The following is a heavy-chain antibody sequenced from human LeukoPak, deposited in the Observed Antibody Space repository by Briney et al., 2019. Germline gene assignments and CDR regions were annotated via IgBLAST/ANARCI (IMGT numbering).Heavy chain of an antibody. V-gene: IGHV4-31*03. Sequence: SETLSLTCTVSGGSISSTGYYWSWIRQHPGKGLEWIGYIYYSGSTYYNPSLKSRVTIPVDTSKNQFSLKLSSVTAADTAVYYCARGHGDNASGYWGQGTLITVSS. D-gene: IGHD4-17*01. CDR3: ARGHGDNASGY. J-gene: IGHJ4*02. CDR1: GGSISSTGYY. CDR2: IYYSGST.